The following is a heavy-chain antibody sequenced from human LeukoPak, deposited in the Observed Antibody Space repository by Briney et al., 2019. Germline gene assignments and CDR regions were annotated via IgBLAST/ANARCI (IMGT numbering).Heavy chain of an antibody. D-gene: IGHD5/OR15-5a*01. V-gene: IGHV3-48*03. Sequence: QSGGSLRLSCAASGFTFSSYEMNWVRQAPGKGLEWVSYISSGGSAIYYADSVKGRFTISRDNAKNSLYLQMNSLRAEDTAVYYCARGRSTVTDYWGQGTLVTVSS. CDR2: ISSGGSAI. CDR1: GFTFSSYE. J-gene: IGHJ4*02. CDR3: ARGRSTVTDY.